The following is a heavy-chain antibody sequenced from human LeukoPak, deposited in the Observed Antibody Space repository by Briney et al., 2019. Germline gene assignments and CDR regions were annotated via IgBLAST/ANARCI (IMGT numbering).Heavy chain of an antibody. J-gene: IGHJ4*02. CDR2: IYYSGST. CDR1: GGSISSYY. Sequence: SETLSLTGTVSGGSISSYYWSWIRQPPGKGLEWIGYIYYSGSTNYNPSLKSRVTISVDTSKNQFSLKLSSVTAADTAVYYCARSVDSSGYYSNWGQGTLVTVSS. V-gene: IGHV4-59*08. D-gene: IGHD3-22*01. CDR3: ARSVDSSGYYSN.